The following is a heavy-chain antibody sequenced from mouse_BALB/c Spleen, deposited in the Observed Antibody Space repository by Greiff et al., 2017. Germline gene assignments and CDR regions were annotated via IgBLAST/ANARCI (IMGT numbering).Heavy chain of an antibody. CDR1: GFTFSDYY. CDR2: ISDGGSYT. J-gene: IGHJ3*01. CDR3: ARDRANWGPY. D-gene: IGHD4-1*01. Sequence: EVKVVESGGGLVKPGGSLKLSCAASGFTFSDYYMYWVRQTPEKRLEWVATISDGGSYTYYQDSVKGRFTISRDNAKNNLYLQMSSLKSEDTAMYYCARDRANWGPYWGQGTLVTVSA. V-gene: IGHV5-4*02.